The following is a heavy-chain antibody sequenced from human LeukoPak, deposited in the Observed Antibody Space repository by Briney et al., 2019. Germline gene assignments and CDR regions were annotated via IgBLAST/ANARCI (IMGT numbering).Heavy chain of an antibody. CDR3: ARGGHDYSDYNWFDP. CDR2: IYYSGST. V-gene: IGHV4-31*03. J-gene: IGHJ5*02. D-gene: IGHD4-11*01. CDR1: GGSISSGGYY. Sequence: SQTLSLTCTVSGGSISSGGYYWSWIRQHPGKSLEWIGYIYYSGSTYYNPSLKSRVTISVDTSKNQFSLKLSSVTAADTAVYYCARGGHDYSDYNWFDPWGQGTLVTVSS.